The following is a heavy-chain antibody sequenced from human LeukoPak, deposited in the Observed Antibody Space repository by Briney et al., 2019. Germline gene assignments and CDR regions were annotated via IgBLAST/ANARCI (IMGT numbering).Heavy chain of an antibody. CDR2: IYHSGST. V-gene: IGHV4-30-2*01. J-gene: IGHJ3*02. CDR3: ARYLYPAFDI. CDR1: GGSTSSGGYS. Sequence: SETLSLTCAVSGGSTSSGGYSWSWIRQPPGKGLEWIGYIYHSGSTYYNPSLKSRVTISVDRSKNQFSLKLSSVTAADTAVYYCARYLYPAFDIWGQGTMVTVSS.